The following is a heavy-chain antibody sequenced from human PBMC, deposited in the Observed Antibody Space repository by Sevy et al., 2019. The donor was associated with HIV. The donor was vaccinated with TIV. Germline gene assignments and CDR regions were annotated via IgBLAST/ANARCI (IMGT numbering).Heavy chain of an antibody. J-gene: IGHJ3*02. CDR3: AKGKTYYYDSSGAPDAFDI. D-gene: IGHD3-22*01. Sequence: GGSLGLSCAASGFTFDDYAMHWVRQAPGKGLEWVSGISWNSGSIGYADSVKGRFTISRDNAKNSLYLQMNSLRAEDTALYYCAKGKTYYYDSSGAPDAFDIWGQGTMVTVSS. V-gene: IGHV3-9*01. CDR1: GFTFDDYA. CDR2: ISWNSGSI.